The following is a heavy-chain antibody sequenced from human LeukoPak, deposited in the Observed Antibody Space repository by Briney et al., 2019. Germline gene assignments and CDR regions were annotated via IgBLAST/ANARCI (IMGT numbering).Heavy chain of an antibody. CDR3: ASAHTATDGLDV. CDR2: LLPILHIS. Sequence: SVKVSCKASGGTLTMYAINWVRQAHGQGLEWMGRLLPILHISNFAQNFHGRVTFTADKSTSTSYMELSSLRSEDTAVYYCASAHTATDGLDVWVQGTTVTVSS. D-gene: IGHD5-12*01. V-gene: IGHV1-69*04. J-gene: IGHJ6*02. CDR1: GGTLTMYA.